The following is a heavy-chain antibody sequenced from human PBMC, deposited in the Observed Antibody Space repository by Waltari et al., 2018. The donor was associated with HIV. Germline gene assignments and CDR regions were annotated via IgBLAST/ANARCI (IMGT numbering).Heavy chain of an antibody. CDR3: AKDLKTMLRGGGLYP. V-gene: IGHV3-30*02. Sequence: QLVESWGGVVQPGRSLRLSCAAFGFTLSNPGMHWVRQTPGKGLEWVAFIRYDGISKYYTESVKGRFTISRDKSKKTVFLHMNSLRPDDTAVYYCAKDLKTMLRGGGLYPWGQGTLVTVSS. CDR2: IRYDGISK. CDR1: GFTLSNPG. J-gene: IGHJ5*02. D-gene: IGHD3-10*01.